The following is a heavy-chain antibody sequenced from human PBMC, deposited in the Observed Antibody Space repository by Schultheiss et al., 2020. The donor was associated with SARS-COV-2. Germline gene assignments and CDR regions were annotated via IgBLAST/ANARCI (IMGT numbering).Heavy chain of an antibody. V-gene: IGHV4-39*07. D-gene: IGHD4-17*01. CDR3: ARGSYDLQH. CDR2: INYSGGT. Sequence: SETLSLTCTVSGGSIYGGYYYWAWIRQPPGKGLEWMGSINYSGGTYYHPSLKSRVTISIDTSKNQVSLKVNSVTAADTAVYYCARGSYDLQHWGQGIQVTVSS. CDR1: GGSIYGGYYY. J-gene: IGHJ1*01.